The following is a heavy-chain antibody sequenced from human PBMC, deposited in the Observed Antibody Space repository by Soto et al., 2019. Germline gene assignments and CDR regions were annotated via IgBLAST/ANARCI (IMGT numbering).Heavy chain of an antibody. J-gene: IGHJ2*01. Sequence: EVQLLESGGGLVQPGGSLRLYCAASGLTFSSYAMSWVRQAPGKGLEWVSGISGSGGSTHYADSVKGRFTISRDNSKNTLSLQMDSLRAEDTAVYYCAKKAGYAIWYFDLWGRGTLVTVSS. CDR1: GLTFSSYA. D-gene: IGHD3-16*01. CDR3: AKKAGYAIWYFDL. CDR2: ISGSGGST. V-gene: IGHV3-23*01.